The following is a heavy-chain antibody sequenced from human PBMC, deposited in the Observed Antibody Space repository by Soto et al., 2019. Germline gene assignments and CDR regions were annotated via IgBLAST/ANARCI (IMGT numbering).Heavy chain of an antibody. CDR1: GGTISGYY. CDR2: IYSSGNT. Sequence: SETLSLTCSVSGGTISGYYWTWIRQPAGKGLEWIGRIYSSGNTKYNPSLQSRVTMSLDTSNNQFSLRLTSVTAAHTAVYYCARGQQFSDWVDPCDQGTLVTVSS. V-gene: IGHV4-4*07. D-gene: IGHD2-2*01. J-gene: IGHJ5*02. CDR3: ARGQQFSDWVDP.